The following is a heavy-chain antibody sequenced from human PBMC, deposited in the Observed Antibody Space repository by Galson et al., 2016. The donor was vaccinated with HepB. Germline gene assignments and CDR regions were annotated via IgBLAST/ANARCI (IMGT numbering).Heavy chain of an antibody. J-gene: IGHJ4*02. CDR1: GYKFSDYW. CDR2: IFPTSSGT. Sequence: QSGAEVKKPGESLKISCQASGYKFSDYWIAWVRQMPGKGLEWMGMIFPTSSGTRYSPSLQGQVTISADKSLSIAYLQWSSLRASDTAMYYCARQPAEGSVDYWGQGTLVTVSS. V-gene: IGHV5-51*01. CDR3: ARQPAEGSVDY.